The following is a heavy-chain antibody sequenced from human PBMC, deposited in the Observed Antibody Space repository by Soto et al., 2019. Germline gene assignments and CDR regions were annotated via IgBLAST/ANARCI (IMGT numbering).Heavy chain of an antibody. D-gene: IGHD6-19*01. CDR2: LNEDGSHT. CDR3: SRGASDWHGIDY. J-gene: IGHJ4*02. CDR1: EFTFSAHW. Sequence: EVHLVESGGGLVQPGGSLRLSCTASEFTFSAHWMHWVRQAPGKGLMWVSRLNEDGSHTDHAASVKGRFTISRDNAKNTLFLQMNSLRAEDTAIYFCSRGASDWHGIDYWGQGTRVTVSS. V-gene: IGHV3-74*01.